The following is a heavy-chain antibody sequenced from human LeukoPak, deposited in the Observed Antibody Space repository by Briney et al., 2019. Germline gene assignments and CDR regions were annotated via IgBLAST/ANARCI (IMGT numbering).Heavy chain of an antibody. Sequence: GGSLRLSCAASGFTFSSYCMSWVRQAPGKGREWVANIKQYGSEKYYVDSVKGRFTISRDNAKNSLYLQMNSLRAEDTAVYYCERDRITIFGVVIPNNWFDPWGQGTLVTVSS. CDR3: ERDRITIFGVVIPNNWFDP. J-gene: IGHJ5*02. D-gene: IGHD3-3*01. CDR1: GFTFSSYC. V-gene: IGHV3-7*01. CDR2: IKQYGSEK.